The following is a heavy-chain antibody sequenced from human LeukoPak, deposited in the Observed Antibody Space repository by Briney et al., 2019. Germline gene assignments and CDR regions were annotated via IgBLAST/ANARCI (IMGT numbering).Heavy chain of an antibody. CDR3: ARDPGTHYYYYYMDV. CDR1: GGTFSSYA. Sequence: SVKVSCKASGGTFSSYAISWVRQAPGQGLEWMGRIIPIFGTANYAQKFQGRVTITTDTSTITAYMELRSLRSDDTAVYYCARDPGTHYYYYYMDVWGKGTTVTVSS. CDR2: IIPIFGTA. J-gene: IGHJ6*03. V-gene: IGHV1-69*05. D-gene: IGHD3-10*01.